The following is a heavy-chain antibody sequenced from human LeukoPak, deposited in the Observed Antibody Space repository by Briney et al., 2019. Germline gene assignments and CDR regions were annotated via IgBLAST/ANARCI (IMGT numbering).Heavy chain of an antibody. CDR1: GFTFSSYA. CDR2: ISGSGGST. CDR3: AKVSSPGPKYSSGWYNWFDP. V-gene: IGHV3-23*01. Sequence: PGGSLRLSCAASGFTFSSYAMSWVRQAPGKGLEWVSAISGSGGSTYYADSVKGRFTISRDNSKNTLYLQMNSLRAEDTAVYYRAKVSSPGPKYSSGWYNWFDPWGQGTLVTVSS. J-gene: IGHJ5*02. D-gene: IGHD6-19*01.